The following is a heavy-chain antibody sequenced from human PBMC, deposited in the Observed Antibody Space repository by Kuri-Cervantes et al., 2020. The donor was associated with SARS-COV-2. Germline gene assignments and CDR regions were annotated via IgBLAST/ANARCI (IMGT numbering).Heavy chain of an antibody. D-gene: IGHD6-19*01. J-gene: IGHJ6*02. CDR2: IIPIFGTA. CDR3: ARAGVAGYSGGWNPYYYYGMDV. V-gene: IGHV1-69*13. Sequence: SVKVSCKASGDTFTSYAINWVRQAPGQGLEWMGGIIPIFGTANYAQKFQGRVTITADESTSTAYMELSSLRSEDTAVYYCARAGVAGYSGGWNPYYYYGMDVWGQGTTVTVSS. CDR1: GDTFTSYA.